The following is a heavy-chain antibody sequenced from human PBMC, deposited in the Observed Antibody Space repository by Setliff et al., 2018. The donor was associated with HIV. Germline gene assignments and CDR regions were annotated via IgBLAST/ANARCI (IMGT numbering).Heavy chain of an antibody. Sequence: PSETLSLTCAVYGGSFSGYYWSWIRQPPGKGLEWIGEIHNSSSTNYNPSLKSRVTVSVDTYKNQFSLNLNSVTAAATAAYYCARNSGRGRYYYYYMDVWGKGTTVTVSS. V-gene: IGHV4-34*01. D-gene: IGHD2-15*01. CDR2: IHNSSST. CDR3: ARNSGRGRYYYYYMDV. CDR1: GGSFSGYY. J-gene: IGHJ6*03.